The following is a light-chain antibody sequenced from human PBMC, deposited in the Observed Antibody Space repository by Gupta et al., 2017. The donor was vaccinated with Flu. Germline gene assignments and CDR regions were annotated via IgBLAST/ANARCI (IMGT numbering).Light chain of an antibody. J-gene: IGLJ3*02. Sequence: TSSDVGSYNLVSWYQQYPGKAPKLMIYEVSKRPSGVSNRFSGSKSGNTASLTISGPQAEDEADFYCCSYVGGSTWVFGGGTKLTVL. CDR2: EVS. V-gene: IGLV2-23*02. CDR1: SSDVGSYNL. CDR3: CSYVGGSTWV.